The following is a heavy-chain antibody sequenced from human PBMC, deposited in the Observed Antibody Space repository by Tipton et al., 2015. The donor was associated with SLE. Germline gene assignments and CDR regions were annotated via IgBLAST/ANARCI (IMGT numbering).Heavy chain of an antibody. J-gene: IGHJ5*02. CDR2: YIPIFGAP. V-gene: IGHV1-69*05. D-gene: IGHD5-12*01. Sequence: QLVQSGGEVKKPGASVKVSCKASGYTFTTYNIVWVRQAPGQGLEWMGGYIPIFGAPNYALKFQGRLTIATDESTRTAYMELSSLKSEDTAVYYCARDGREYTGYDYAGWFDPWGQGTLVTVSS. CDR1: GYTFTTYN. CDR3: ARDGREYTGYDYAGWFDP.